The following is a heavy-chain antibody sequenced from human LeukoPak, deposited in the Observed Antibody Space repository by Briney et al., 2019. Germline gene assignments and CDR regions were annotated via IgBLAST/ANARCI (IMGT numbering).Heavy chain of an antibody. J-gene: IGHJ4*02. Sequence: GGSLRLSCAASGFTFDDYAMHWVRQAPGKGLEWVSGISWNSGSIGYADSVKGRFTISRDNAKNSLYLQMNGLRAEDTALYYCAKDMGVGATNLFDYWGQGTLVTVSS. CDR3: AKDMGVGATNLFDY. D-gene: IGHD1-26*01. CDR1: GFTFDDYA. CDR2: ISWNSGSI. V-gene: IGHV3-9*01.